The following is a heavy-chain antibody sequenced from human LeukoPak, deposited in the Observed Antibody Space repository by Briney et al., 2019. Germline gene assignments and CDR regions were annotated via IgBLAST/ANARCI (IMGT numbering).Heavy chain of an antibody. CDR1: GFTFSSYS. D-gene: IGHD3-16*01. CDR3: AALRRGKYGMDV. CDR2: ISSSSSYI. V-gene: IGHV3-21*01. J-gene: IGHJ6*02. Sequence: PGGSLRLSCAASGFTFSSYSMNWVRQAPGKGLEWVSSISSSSSYIYYADSVKGRFTISGDNAKNSLYLQMNSLRAEDTAVYYCAALRRGKYGMDVWGQGTTVTVSS.